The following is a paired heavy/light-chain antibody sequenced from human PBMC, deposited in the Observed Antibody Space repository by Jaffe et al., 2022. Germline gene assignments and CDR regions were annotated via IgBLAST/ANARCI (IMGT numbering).Light chain of an antibody. J-gene: IGLJ2*01. V-gene: IGLV3-25*03. Sequence: SYELTQPPSVSVSPGQTARITCSGDALPKQYAYWYQQKPGQAPVLVIYKDSERPSGIPERFSGSSSGTTVTLTISGVQAEDEADYYCQSADSSAVVFGGGTKLTVL. CDR1: ALPKQY. CDR3: QSADSSAVV. CDR2: KDS.
Heavy chain of an antibody. CDR3: AKLGNDYGDYGEEVGAFDI. V-gene: IGHV3-30*18. D-gene: IGHD4-17*01. Sequence: QVQLVESGGGVVQPGRSLRLSCAASGFTFSSYGMHWVRQAPGKGLEWVAVISYDGSNKYYADSVKGRFTISRDNSKNTLYLQMNSLRAEDTAVYYCAKLGNDYGDYGEEVGAFDIWGQGTMVTVSS. J-gene: IGHJ3*02. CDR2: ISYDGSNK. CDR1: GFTFSSYG.